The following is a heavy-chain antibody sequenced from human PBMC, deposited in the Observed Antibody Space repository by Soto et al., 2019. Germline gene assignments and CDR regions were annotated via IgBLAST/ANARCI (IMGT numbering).Heavy chain of an antibody. CDR2: IYYSGNS. V-gene: IGHV4-30-4*02. Sequence: SDTLSLTCTVSGGSISSGDYYWSWIRQPPGKGLEWIGDIYYSGNSSYNPSLKSRLTISMDTSKNQFSLKLSSVTAADTAVYYCARAVGYYYYAMDVWGQGTTVTVSS. J-gene: IGHJ6*02. CDR3: ARAVGYYYYAMDV. D-gene: IGHD1-26*01. CDR1: GGSISSGDYY.